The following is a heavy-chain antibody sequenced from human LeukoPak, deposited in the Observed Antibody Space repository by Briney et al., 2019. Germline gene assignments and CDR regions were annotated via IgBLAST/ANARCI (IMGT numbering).Heavy chain of an antibody. CDR3: AREEDYYDSSGYYGAWFDT. CDR1: GYTFTGYY. D-gene: IGHD3-22*01. J-gene: IGHJ5*02. V-gene: IGHV1-2*02. Sequence: ASVKVSCKASGYTFTGYYMHWVRQAPGQGLEWMGWINPNSGGTNYAQKFQGRVTMTRDTSISTAYMELSRLRSDDTAVYYCAREEDYYDSSGYYGAWFDTWGQGTLVTVSS. CDR2: INPNSGGT.